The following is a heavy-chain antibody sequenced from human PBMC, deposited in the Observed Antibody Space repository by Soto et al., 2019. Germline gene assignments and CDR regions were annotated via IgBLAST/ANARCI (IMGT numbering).Heavy chain of an antibody. Sequence: GESLKISCKGSGYSFSSFWIAWVRQMPGEGLEWMGIISPSDSDTRYSPSFQGLVTISADESISTAYLQWSSLKASDTALYYCARRAYDSSGYPTFDYWGQGTLVTVSS. CDR2: ISPSDSDT. D-gene: IGHD3-22*01. CDR3: ARRAYDSSGYPTFDY. CDR1: GYSFSSFW. V-gene: IGHV5-51*01. J-gene: IGHJ4*02.